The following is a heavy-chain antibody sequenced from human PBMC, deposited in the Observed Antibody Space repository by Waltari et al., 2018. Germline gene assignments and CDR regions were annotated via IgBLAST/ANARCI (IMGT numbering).Heavy chain of an antibody. V-gene: IGHV3-48*03. CDR3: ARDLPDGDIDY. J-gene: IGHJ4*02. D-gene: IGHD2-21*02. Sequence: EVQLMESGGGLVQPGESLRLSGAASGCIFNDYEMNWVRQAPGKGLEWVSYISSSGETMFYAESVQGRFTISRDNAKSALYLEMNSMRAEDTAVYYCARDLPDGDIDYWGQGTLVNVSS. CDR1: GCIFNDYE. CDR2: ISSSGETM.